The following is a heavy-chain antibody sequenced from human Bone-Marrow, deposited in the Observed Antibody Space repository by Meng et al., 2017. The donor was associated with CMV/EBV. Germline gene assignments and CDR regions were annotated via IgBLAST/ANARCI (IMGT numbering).Heavy chain of an antibody. D-gene: IGHD3-3*01. CDR2: ISYDGSNK. CDR1: GFTFSSYA. Sequence: GGSLRLSCAASGFTFSSYAMHWVRQAPGKGLEWVAVISYDGSNKYYADSVKGRFTISRDNSKNTLYLQMNSLRAEDTAVYYCARDHREGGSITIFGVVIISYYGMNVWGQGTTVTVPS. V-gene: IGHV3-30*04. CDR3: ARDHREGGSITIFGVVIISYYGMNV. J-gene: IGHJ6*02.